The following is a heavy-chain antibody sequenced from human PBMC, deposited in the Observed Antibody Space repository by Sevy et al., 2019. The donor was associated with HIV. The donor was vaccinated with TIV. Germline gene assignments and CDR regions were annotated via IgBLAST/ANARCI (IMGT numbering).Heavy chain of an antibody. CDR3: ARPRANYVDHYFFYAMDV. D-gene: IGHD4-17*01. Sequence: GGSLRIPCAASGFAFSNYFAMHWVRQAPGKGLEWVALISYDGSDKYYAVSVKGRFTISRDNFKNTLYLQMNSLTTEDTAVYYCARPRANYVDHYFFYAMDVWGQGTTVTVSS. CDR2: ISYDGSDK. J-gene: IGHJ6*02. CDR1: GFAFSNYFA. V-gene: IGHV3-30-3*01.